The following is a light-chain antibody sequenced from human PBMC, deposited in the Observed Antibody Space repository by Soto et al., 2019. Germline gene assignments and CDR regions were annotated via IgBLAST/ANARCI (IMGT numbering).Light chain of an antibody. CDR2: DAS. Sequence: DIQMTQSPSTLSASVGDRVTITCRASQSISSLLDWYQQKPGKAPKLLIYDASSLESGVPSRFSGSGSGTEFTLTNSILKTDDFATYYCHQNNSYLYTIGKGTKLEIK. J-gene: IGKJ2*01. CDR3: HQNNSYLYT. CDR1: QSISSL. V-gene: IGKV1-5*01.